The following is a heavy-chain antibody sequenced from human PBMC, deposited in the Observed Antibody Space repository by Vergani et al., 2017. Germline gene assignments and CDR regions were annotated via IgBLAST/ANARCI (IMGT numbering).Heavy chain of an antibody. J-gene: IGHJ4*02. V-gene: IGHV5-51*01. CDR2: IHPADSDT. D-gene: IGHD3-22*01. CDR1: GYSFTNYW. Sequence: EVQLVQSGAEVKKPGESLNISCQISGYSFTNYWIGWVRQMPGKGLEWMGIIHPADSDTRYSQSFQGQVTISVDKSISTAYLQRSSLRASDSAMYYCARLYGRDSSGSKYFDYWGQGTRVTVSS. CDR3: ARLYGRDSSGSKYFDY.